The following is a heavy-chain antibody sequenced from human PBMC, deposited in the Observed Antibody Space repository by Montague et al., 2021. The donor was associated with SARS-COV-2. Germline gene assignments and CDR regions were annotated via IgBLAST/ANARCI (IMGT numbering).Heavy chain of an antibody. CDR1: GDSASSNRAA. D-gene: IGHD2-8*01. CDR3: ARDDPYCTNGVCYTGNWFDP. V-gene: IGHV6-1*01. Sequence: CAISGDSASSNRAAWNWIRQSPSRGLEWLGRTYYRSKWYNDYAVSVKSRITINPDTSKNQFSLQLNSVTPEDTAVYYCARDDPYCTNGVCYTGNWFDPWGQGTLVTVSS. CDR2: TYYRSKWYN. J-gene: IGHJ5*02.